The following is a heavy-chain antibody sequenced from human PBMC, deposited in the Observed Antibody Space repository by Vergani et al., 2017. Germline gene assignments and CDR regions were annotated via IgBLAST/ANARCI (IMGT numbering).Heavy chain of an antibody. V-gene: IGHV1-69*04. CDR3: ARVGSGGSGWSYWYFDL. D-gene: IGHD6-19*01. CDR2: IIPILGIA. J-gene: IGHJ2*01. CDR1: GGTFSSYA. Sequence: QVQLVQSGAEVKKPGSSVKVSCKASGGTFSSYAISWVRQAPGQGLEWMGRIIPILGIANYAQKFQGRVTITADKSTSTAYMELSSLRSEDTAVYYCARVGSGGSGWSYWYFDLWGRGTLVTVAS.